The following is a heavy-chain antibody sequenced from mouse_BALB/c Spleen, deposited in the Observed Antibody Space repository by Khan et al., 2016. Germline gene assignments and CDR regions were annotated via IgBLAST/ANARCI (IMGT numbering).Heavy chain of an antibody. CDR1: GFNIKDTY. V-gene: IGHV14-3*02. Sequence: VQLQQPGAELVKPGASVKLSCTASGFNIKDTYMPWVKQRPEQGLEWIGRIDPANGNTKYDPKFQGKATITADTSSNTAYLQLSSLTSEDTAVYYCARSPYDYDVGFAYWGQGTLVTVSA. CDR3: ARSPYDYDVGFAY. D-gene: IGHD2-4*01. J-gene: IGHJ3*01. CDR2: IDPANGNT.